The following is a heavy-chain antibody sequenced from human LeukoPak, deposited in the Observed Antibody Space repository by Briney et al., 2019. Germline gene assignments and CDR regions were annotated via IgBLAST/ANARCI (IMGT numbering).Heavy chain of an antibody. Sequence: GGSLRLSCAASGFTFSDYSMIWLRQAPGKGLEWLSYITSSGSYTNYADSVKGRFTISRDNAKNSLFLQMNSLRAEDTALYYCARVAVGTAYCFDYWGQGTLVTVSS. CDR2: ITSSGSYT. CDR3: ARVAVGTAYCFDY. V-gene: IGHV3-11*05. CDR1: GFTFSDYS. J-gene: IGHJ4*02. D-gene: IGHD1-26*01.